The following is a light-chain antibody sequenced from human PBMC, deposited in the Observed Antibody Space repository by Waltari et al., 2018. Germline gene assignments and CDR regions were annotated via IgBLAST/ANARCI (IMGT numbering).Light chain of an antibody. J-gene: IGLJ2*01. CDR3: QAGDSTSYVV. CDR1: RLGNKF. Sequence: SYELTQPPSVSVSPGQTASITCSGDRLGNKFASWYQQTPGQSPLLVIYQDIKRPSGIPERCSGSISGNTATLTISETQAVDEADYYCQAGDSTSYVVFGGGTKLTVL. CDR2: QDI. V-gene: IGLV3-1*01.